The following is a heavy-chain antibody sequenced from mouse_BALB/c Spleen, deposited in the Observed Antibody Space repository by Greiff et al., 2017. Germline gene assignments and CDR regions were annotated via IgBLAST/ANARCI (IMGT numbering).Heavy chain of an antibody. CDR3: ARIGSSNYFDY. V-gene: IGHV14-1*02. J-gene: IGHJ2*01. Sequence: VQLQQSGAELVRPGALVKLSCKASGFNIKDYYMHWVKQRPEQGLEWIGWIDPENGNTIYDPKFQGKASITADTSSNTAYLQLSSLTSEDTAVYYCARIGSSNYFDYWGQGTTLTVSS. CDR1: GFNIKDYY. CDR2: IDPENGNT. D-gene: IGHD6-1*01.